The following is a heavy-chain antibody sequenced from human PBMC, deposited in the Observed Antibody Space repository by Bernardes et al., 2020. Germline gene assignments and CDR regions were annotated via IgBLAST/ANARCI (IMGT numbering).Heavy chain of an antibody. D-gene: IGHD3-3*01. CDR3: AHRNRYDFWSGGAFDI. Sequence: SGPTLVKPTQTLTLTCTFSGFSLSTSGVGVGWIRQPPGKALEWLALIYWDDDKRYSPSLKSRLTITKDTSKNQVVLTMTNMDPVDTATYYCAHRNRYDFWSGGAFDIWGQGTMVTVSS. CDR2: IYWDDDK. J-gene: IGHJ3*02. CDR1: GFSLSTSGVG. V-gene: IGHV2-5*02.